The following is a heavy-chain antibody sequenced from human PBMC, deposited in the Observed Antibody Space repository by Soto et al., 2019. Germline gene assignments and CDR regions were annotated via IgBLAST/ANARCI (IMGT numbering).Heavy chain of an antibody. CDR3: AKDLSGYHYGYFRRFDY. J-gene: IGHJ4*02. D-gene: IGHD5-18*01. CDR1: GFTFSTYG. CDR2: ISYGGSNK. Sequence: QVQLVESGGGVVQPGRSLRLSCAASGFTFSTYGMHWVRQAPGKGLEWVAVISYGGSNKYYADSVKGRFTISRDNSKNTLYLQMNSLRSEDTAVYYCAKDLSGYHYGYFRRFDYWGQGTLVTVSS. V-gene: IGHV3-30*18.